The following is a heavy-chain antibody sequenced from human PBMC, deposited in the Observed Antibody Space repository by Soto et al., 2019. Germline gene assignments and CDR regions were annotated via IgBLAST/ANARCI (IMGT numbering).Heavy chain of an antibody. J-gene: IGHJ4*02. D-gene: IGHD4-17*01. CDR2: MNPNSGNT. CDR1: GYTFTSHD. Sequence: QVQLVQSGTEVKKPGASVKVSCKASGYTFTSHDINWVRQATGQGLEWMGWMNPNSGNTGYAQKFKGRVTMTRNTSISTAYMELSSLRSEDTAVYYCARCDYGVYARFDYWGQGTLVTVSS. CDR3: ARCDYGVYARFDY. V-gene: IGHV1-8*01.